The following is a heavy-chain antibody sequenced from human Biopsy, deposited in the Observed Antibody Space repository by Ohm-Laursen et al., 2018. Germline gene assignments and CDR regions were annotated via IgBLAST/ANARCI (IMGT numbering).Heavy chain of an antibody. CDR3: ATKLTGYFHH. CDR1: GGTFSNYG. J-gene: IGHJ1*01. Sequence: SVKVSCKAPGGTFSNYGVNWARQAPGQGLEWLGGNIPILGTGNYAQKFQDRVTVAADTSTNTATMELRSLRSDDTAVYYCATKLTGYFHHWGQGTLVIVSS. D-gene: IGHD3-9*01. CDR2: NIPILGTG. V-gene: IGHV1-69*06.